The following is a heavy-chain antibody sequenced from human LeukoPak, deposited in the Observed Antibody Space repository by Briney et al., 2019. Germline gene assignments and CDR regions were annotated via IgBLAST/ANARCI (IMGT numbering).Heavy chain of an antibody. J-gene: IGHJ6*03. D-gene: IGHD3-9*01. V-gene: IGHV4-38-2*02. CDR3: ARLDSLYFYYMDV. CDR1: GYSISSGYY. CDR2: IYHSGST. Sequence: SETLSLTCTVSGYSISSGYYWGWIRQPPGKGLEWIGSIYHSGSTYYNPSLKSRVTISVDTSKNQFSLRLSSVTAADTAVYYCARLDSLYFYYMDVWGKGTTVTVSS.